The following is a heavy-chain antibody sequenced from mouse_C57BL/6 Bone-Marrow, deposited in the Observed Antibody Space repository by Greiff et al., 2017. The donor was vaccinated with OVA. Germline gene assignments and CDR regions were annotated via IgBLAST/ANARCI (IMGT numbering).Heavy chain of an antibody. CDR3: ARIYYEYFDV. CDR2: IDPEDGDT. CDR1: GFNIKDYY. D-gene: IGHD2-4*01. Sequence: VQLKQSGAELVRPGASVKLSCTASGFNIKDYYMHWVKQRPEQGLEWIGRIDPEDGDTEYAPKFQGKATMTADTSSNTAYLQLSSLTSEDTAVYYCARIYYEYFDVWGTGTTVTVSS. V-gene: IGHV14-1*01. J-gene: IGHJ1*03.